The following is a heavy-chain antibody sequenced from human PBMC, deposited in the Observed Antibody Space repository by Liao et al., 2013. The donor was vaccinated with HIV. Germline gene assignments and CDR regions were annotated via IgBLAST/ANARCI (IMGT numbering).Heavy chain of an antibody. D-gene: IGHD3-9*01. J-gene: IGHJ4*02. CDR3: AREKMRYSDWLSMGFDL. CDR2: IPYIGGP. CDR1: GGSLTSGTYY. V-gene: IGHV4-39*07. Sequence: QLQLQESGPGLVRPSETLSLICTVSGGSLTSGTYYWSWIRQSRGQALEWIGSIPYIGGPYYNPSLKSRVSISVDTSKNQVSLNLKSVTAADTAKYYCAREKMRYSDWLSMGFDLWGQGTQVTVSS.